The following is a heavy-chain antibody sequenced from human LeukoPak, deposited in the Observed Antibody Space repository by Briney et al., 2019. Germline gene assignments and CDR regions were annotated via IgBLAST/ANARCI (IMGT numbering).Heavy chain of an antibody. CDR2: IYYSGST. D-gene: IGHD7-27*01. CDR1: GGSISSYY. J-gene: IGHJ4*02. CDR3: ARVPLGTEAGFDY. V-gene: IGHV4-59*01. Sequence: PSETLSLTCTVSGGSISSYYWSWIRQPPGKGLEWIGYIYYSGSTNYNPSLKSRVTISVDTSKNQFSLKLSSVTAADTAVYYCARVPLGTEAGFDYWGQGTLVTVSS.